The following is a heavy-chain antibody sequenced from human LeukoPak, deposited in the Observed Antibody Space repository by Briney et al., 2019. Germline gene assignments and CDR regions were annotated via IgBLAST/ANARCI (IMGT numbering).Heavy chain of an antibody. CDR1: GFTFSSYA. V-gene: IGHV3-30-3*01. Sequence: GGSLRLSCAASGFTFSSYAMHWVRQAPGKGLEWVAVISYDGSNKYYADSVKGRFTISRDNSKNTLYLQMNSLRAEDTAVYYCAKDPKGTTGTTIFDYWGQGTLVTVSS. CDR2: ISYDGSNK. CDR3: AKDPKGTTGTTIFDY. J-gene: IGHJ4*02. D-gene: IGHD1-1*01.